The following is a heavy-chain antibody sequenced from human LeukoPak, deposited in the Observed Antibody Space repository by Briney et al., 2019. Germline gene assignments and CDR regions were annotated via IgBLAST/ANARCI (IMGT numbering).Heavy chain of an antibody. D-gene: IGHD3-10*01. CDR1: GFTFSDYY. J-gene: IGHJ4*02. Sequence: GGSLRLSCAASGFTFSDYYMNWIRQAPGKGLEWVSYISSSGSTIYYADSVKGRFTISRDNAKNLLYLQMNSLRPEDTAVFYCAREDQTISGSVIYSWGQGTLVTVSS. CDR2: ISSSGSTI. V-gene: IGHV3-11*04. CDR3: AREDQTISGSVIYS.